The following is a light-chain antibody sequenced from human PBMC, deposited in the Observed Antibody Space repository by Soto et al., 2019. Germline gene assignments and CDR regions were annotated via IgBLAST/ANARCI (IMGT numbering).Light chain of an antibody. CDR2: DNN. CDR3: GTWDSSLSTGV. CDR1: SSNIGNNY. Sequence: QSVLTQPPSVSAAPGQKVTISCSGSSSNIGNNYVSWYQQLPGTAPKLLIYDNNNRPSGIPDRFSGSKSGTPATLGITGLQTGDEADYYCGTWDSSLSTGVFGGGTQLTVL. V-gene: IGLV1-51*01. J-gene: IGLJ2*01.